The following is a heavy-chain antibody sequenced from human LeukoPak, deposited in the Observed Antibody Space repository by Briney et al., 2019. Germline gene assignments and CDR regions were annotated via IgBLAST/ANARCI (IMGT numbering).Heavy chain of an antibody. CDR2: IYTSGST. CDR3: ARGIAATGRFDY. V-gene: IGHV4-4*07. Sequence: SETLSLTCTVSGGSISTYYWSWIRQPAGKGLEWIGRIYTSGSTNYNPSLKSRVTMSVDTSKKQFSLKLSSVTAADTAVYYCARGIAATGRFDYWGQGTLVTVSS. J-gene: IGHJ4*02. CDR1: GGSISTYY. D-gene: IGHD6-13*01.